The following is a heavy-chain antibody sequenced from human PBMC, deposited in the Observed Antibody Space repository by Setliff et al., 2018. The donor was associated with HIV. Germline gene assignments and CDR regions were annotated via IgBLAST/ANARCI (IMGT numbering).Heavy chain of an antibody. Sequence: GGSLRLSCAASGFTFSNYGMSWVRQAPGKGLEWVSTISASGDNTYYADSVKGRFTISRDSPKNTLCLQMNSLEVEDTAVYYCAKTRGYCSGGSCYADYWGQGTLVTVSS. CDR3: AKTRGYCSGGSCYADY. CDR1: GFTFSNYG. V-gene: IGHV3-23*01. CDR2: ISASGDNT. J-gene: IGHJ4*02. D-gene: IGHD2-15*01.